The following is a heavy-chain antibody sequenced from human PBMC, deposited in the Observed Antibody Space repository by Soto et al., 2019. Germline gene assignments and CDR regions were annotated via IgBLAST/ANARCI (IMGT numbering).Heavy chain of an antibody. CDR3: AREDRYRYGLDY. CDR1: GGSISSGGYY. CDR2: IYYSGST. J-gene: IGHJ4*02. Sequence: PSETLSLTCTVSGGSISSGGYYWSWIRQHPGKGLEWIGYIYYSGSTYYNPSPKSRVTISVDTSKNQFSLKLSSVTAADTAVYYCAREDRYRYGLDYWGQGTLVTVSS. V-gene: IGHV4-31*03. D-gene: IGHD5-18*01.